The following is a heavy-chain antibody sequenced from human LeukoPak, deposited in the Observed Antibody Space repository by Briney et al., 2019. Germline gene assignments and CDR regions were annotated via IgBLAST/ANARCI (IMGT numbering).Heavy chain of an antibody. CDR2: IIPIFVTA. V-gene: IGHV1-69*05. CDR1: GGTFTSYA. J-gene: IGHJ4*02. D-gene: IGHD6-19*01. CDR3: ARGTVAGPPPDN. Sequence: SVKVSCKASGGTFTSYAISWVRQAPGQGLEWMGGIIPIFVTANYAQKFQGRVTITTDESTSTAYMELSSLRSEDTAVYYCARGTVAGPPPDNWGQGTLVTVSS.